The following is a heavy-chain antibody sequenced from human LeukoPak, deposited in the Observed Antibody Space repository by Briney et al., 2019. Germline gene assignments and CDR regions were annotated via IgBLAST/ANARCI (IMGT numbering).Heavy chain of an antibody. CDR3: ARTTPGIRAPDY. D-gene: IGHD3-10*01. Sequence: SVKVSCKASGGTFSSYAISWVRQAPGQGLEWMGGIIPIFGTANYAQKFQGRVTITADESTSTAYMELSSLRSEDTAVYYCARTTPGIRAPDYWGQGTLVTVSS. CDR2: IIPIFGTA. J-gene: IGHJ4*02. V-gene: IGHV1-69*13. CDR1: GGTFSSYA.